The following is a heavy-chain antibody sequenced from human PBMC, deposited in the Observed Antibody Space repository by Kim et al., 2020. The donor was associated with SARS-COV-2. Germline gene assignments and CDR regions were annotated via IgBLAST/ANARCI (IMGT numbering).Heavy chain of an antibody. Sequence: SETLSLTCTVSGGSISSSSYYWGWIRQPPGKGLEWIGSIYYSGSTYYNPSLKSRVTISVDTSKNQFSLKLSSVTAADTAMYYCARVLPTGYSSSCFDYLG. CDR3: ARVLPTGYSSSCFDY. D-gene: IGHD6-13*01. CDR1: GGSISSSSYY. V-gene: IGHV4-39*07. CDR2: IYYSGST. J-gene: IGHJ4*03.